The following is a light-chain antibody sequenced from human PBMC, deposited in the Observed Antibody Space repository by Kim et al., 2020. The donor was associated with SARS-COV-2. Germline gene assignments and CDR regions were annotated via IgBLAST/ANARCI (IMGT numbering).Light chain of an antibody. J-gene: IGLJ2*01. CDR2: EDD. V-gene: IGLV6-57*04. CDR1: SGSIDDNY. CDR3: QSYNRDNVL. Sequence: NFTLTQPHSVSESPGKTVTISCTRSSGSIDDNYVQWYQQRPGGVPTTVIYEDDQRPSGVSDRFSGSIDNSSNSASLTISGLRTEDEADYYCQSYNRDNVLFGGGTQLTVL.